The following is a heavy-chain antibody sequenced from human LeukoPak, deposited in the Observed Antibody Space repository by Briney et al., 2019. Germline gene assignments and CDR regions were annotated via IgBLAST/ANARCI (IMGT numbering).Heavy chain of an antibody. CDR1: GGSISSYY. Sequence: PSETLSLTCTVSGGSISSYYWSWLRQPAGKGLEWIGRIYTSGSTNYNPSLKSRVTMSVDTSKNQFSLKLSSVTAADTAVYYCARDQDNWNRDRFGRWGQGTLVTVSS. D-gene: IGHD1-20*01. CDR3: ARDQDNWNRDRFGR. V-gene: IGHV4-4*07. J-gene: IGHJ5*02. CDR2: IYTSGST.